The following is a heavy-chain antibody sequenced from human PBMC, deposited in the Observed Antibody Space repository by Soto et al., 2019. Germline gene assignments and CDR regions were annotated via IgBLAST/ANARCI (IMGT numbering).Heavy chain of an antibody. D-gene: IGHD5-18*01. CDR3: ARGYSYGYDYYYCMDV. CDR2: ISSSGSTI. CDR1: GFTFSDYY. Sequence: GGSLRLSCAASGFTFSDYYMSWIRQAPGKGLEWVSYISSSGSTIYYADSVKGRFTISRDNAKNSLYLQMNSLRAEDTAVYYCARGYSYGYDYYYCMDVWGQGTTVTVSS. V-gene: IGHV3-11*01. J-gene: IGHJ6*02.